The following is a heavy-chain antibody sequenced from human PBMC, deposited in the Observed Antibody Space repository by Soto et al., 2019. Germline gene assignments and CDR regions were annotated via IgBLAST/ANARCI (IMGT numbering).Heavy chain of an antibody. J-gene: IGHJ6*02. CDR3: ARRRHRFGESRPISYGMDV. Sequence: PSETLSLTCTVSGGSISSSSYYWGWIRQSPGKGLEWIGSIYYSGSTYYNPSLKSRVTISVNTSKNQFSLKLSPVTAAATAVYYCARRRHRFGESRPISYGMDVWGQGTTVTVSS. CDR1: GGSISSSSYY. V-gene: IGHV4-39*01. CDR2: IYYSGST. D-gene: IGHD3-10*01.